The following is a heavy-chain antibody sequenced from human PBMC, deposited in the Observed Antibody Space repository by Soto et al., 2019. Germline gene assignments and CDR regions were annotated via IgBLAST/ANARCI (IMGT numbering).Heavy chain of an antibody. V-gene: IGHV3-30-3*01. CDR3: ARNSETHRRSSRFGY. Sequence: ASGCNVGSLCVRLVRQAPGKGLEWVAVISYDGSNKYYADSVKGRFTISRDNSKNTLYLQMNSLRAEDTAVYYFARNSETHRRSSRFGYRGQGTLGT. CDR1: GCNVGSLC. CDR2: ISYDGSNK. J-gene: IGHJ4*02. D-gene: IGHD1-26*01.